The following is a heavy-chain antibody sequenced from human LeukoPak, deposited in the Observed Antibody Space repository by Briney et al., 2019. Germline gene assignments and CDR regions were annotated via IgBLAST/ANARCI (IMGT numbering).Heavy chain of an antibody. CDR3: ARDQWELLGFRYFDY. Sequence: SETLSLTCTVSGGSISSYYWSWIRQPPGKGLEWIGYIYYSGSTNYNPSLKSRVTISVDTSKNQFSLKLSSVTAADTAVYYCARDQWELLGFRYFDYWGQGTLVTVSS. V-gene: IGHV4-59*12. J-gene: IGHJ4*02. CDR2: IYYSGST. D-gene: IGHD1-26*01. CDR1: GGSISSYY.